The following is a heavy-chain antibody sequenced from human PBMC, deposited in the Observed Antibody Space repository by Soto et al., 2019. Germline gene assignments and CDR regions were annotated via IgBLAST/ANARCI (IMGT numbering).Heavy chain of an antibody. J-gene: IGHJ3*02. CDR1: GGSLSSYY. CDR2: IYYSGST. Sequence: SETLSLTCTVSGGSLSSYYWSWIRQPPGKGLEWIGYIYYSGSTNYNPSLKSRVTISVDTSKNQFSLKLSSVTAADTAVYYCASLQTRYSGYDPFIWGQGTMVTVSS. V-gene: IGHV4-59*01. CDR3: ASLQTRYSGYDPFI. D-gene: IGHD5-12*01.